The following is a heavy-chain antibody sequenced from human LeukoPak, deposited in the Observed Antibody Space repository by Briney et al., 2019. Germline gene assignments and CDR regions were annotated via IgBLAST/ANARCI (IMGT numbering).Heavy chain of an antibody. D-gene: IGHD2-21*02. Sequence: ASVKVSCKASGYTFTGYYMHWVRQAPGQGLEWMGWINPNSGGTNYAQKFQGRVTMTRDTSISTAYMEPSRLRSDDTAVYYCARGRRVVTASDAFDIWGQGTMVTVSS. CDR3: ARGRRVVTASDAFDI. CDR1: GYTFTGYY. CDR2: INPNSGGT. J-gene: IGHJ3*02. V-gene: IGHV1-2*02.